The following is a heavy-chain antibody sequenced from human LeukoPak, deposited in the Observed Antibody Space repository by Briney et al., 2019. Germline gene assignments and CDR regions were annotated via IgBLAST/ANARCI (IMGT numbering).Heavy chain of an antibody. CDR1: GFTFSSYA. CDR2: ISGSGGST. J-gene: IGHJ4*02. Sequence: GGSLRLSCAASGFTFSSYAMSWVRQAPGKGLEWVSGISGSGGSTYYADSVKDRFTISRDNSKNTLFLQMTSLRAEDTAVYYCAKDFEYSGYSSSNFDYWGQGTLVTVSS. V-gene: IGHV3-23*01. CDR3: AKDFEYSGYSSSNFDY. D-gene: IGHD6-13*01.